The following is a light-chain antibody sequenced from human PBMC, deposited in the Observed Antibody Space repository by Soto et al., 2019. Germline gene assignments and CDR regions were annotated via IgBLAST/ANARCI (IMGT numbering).Light chain of an antibody. Sequence: EIVLTQSPATLSLSPGERATLSCGASQSVRTVLAWYQQKPGQAPRLLIYDASTRATGVPARFSGSGSGTDFTLTISNLKSEDFGVYYCQQRTDWPTITFGQGTRLDIK. V-gene: IGKV3-11*01. J-gene: IGKJ5*01. CDR1: QSVRTV. CDR3: QQRTDWPTIT. CDR2: DAS.